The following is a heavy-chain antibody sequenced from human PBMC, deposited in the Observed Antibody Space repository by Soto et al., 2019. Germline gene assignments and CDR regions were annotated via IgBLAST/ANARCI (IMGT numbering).Heavy chain of an antibody. CDR3: ARQLFLDYEGGNKKSYYFDY. V-gene: IGHV1-69*13. D-gene: IGHD4-17*01. CDR1: GGTFSSYA. J-gene: IGHJ4*02. CDR2: IIPIFGTA. Sequence: SVKVSCKASGGTFSSYAISWVRQAPGQGLEWMGGIIPIFGTANYAQKFQGRVTITADESTSTAYMELSSLRSEDTAVYYCARQLFLDYEGGNKKSYYFDYWGQGTLVTVS.